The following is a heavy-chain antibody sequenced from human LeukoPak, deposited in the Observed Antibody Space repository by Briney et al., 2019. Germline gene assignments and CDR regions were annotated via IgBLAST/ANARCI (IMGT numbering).Heavy chain of an antibody. J-gene: IGHJ4*02. Sequence: GSLRLSCAASGFTFSSYWMSWVRQAPGKGLEWVANIKQDGSEKYYVDSVKGRFTISRDNAKNSLYLQMNSLRAEDTAVYYCASCPSGGWYLDYFDYWGQGTLVTVSS. D-gene: IGHD6-19*01. CDR2: IKQDGSEK. CDR3: ASCPSGGWYLDYFDY. CDR1: GFTFSSYW. V-gene: IGHV3-7*01.